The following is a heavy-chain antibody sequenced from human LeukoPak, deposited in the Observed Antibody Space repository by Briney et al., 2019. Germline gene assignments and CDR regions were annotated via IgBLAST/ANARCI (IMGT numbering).Heavy chain of an antibody. CDR3: ARGAPSSSSSFDY. CDR1: GGTFSSYA. Sequence: ASVKVSCKASGGTFSSYAISWVRQAPGQGLEWMGWMNPNSGNTGYAQKFQGRVTITRNTSISTAYMELSSLRSEDTAVYYCARGAPSSSSSFDYWGQGTLVTVSS. J-gene: IGHJ4*02. CDR2: MNPNSGNT. V-gene: IGHV1-8*03. D-gene: IGHD6-6*01.